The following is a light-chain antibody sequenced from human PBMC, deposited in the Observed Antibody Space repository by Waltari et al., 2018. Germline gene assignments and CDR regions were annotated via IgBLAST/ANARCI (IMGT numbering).Light chain of an antibody. J-gene: IGLJ3*02. CDR2: KAN. Sequence: QTVVTQEPSLSVSPGGTVTLTCALSSGSLSTTSYATWYQQTPGQAPRTLVYKANARSSGVPGRFSGFIRGTTAALTITGAQADDESDYYCALDMGSGIWVFGGGTRVTVL. V-gene: IGLV8-61*01. CDR3: ALDMGSGIWV. CDR1: SGSLSTTSY.